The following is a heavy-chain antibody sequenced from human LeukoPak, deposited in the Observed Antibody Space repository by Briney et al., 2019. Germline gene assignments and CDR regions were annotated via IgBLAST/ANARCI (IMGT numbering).Heavy chain of an antibody. CDR3: AKRRGLELLYYYYMDV. V-gene: IGHV3-23*01. Sequence: AGGSLRLSCAASGFTFSSYAMSWVRQAPGKGVEWVSAISGSGGSTYYADSVKGRFTISRDNSKNTLYLQMNSLRAEDTAVYYCAKRRGLELLYYYYMDVWGKGTTVTVSS. D-gene: IGHD1-7*01. J-gene: IGHJ6*03. CDR2: ISGSGGST. CDR1: GFTFSSYA.